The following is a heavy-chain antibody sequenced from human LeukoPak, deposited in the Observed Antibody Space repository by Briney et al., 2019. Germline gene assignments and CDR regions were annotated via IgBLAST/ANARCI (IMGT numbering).Heavy chain of an antibody. J-gene: IGHJ4*02. CDR3: AKTSAGIRGGYFDY. Sequence: PGGSLRLSCAASGFTFSSYAMSWVRQAPGKGLEWVSLINGSGGNTYYADSVKGRFTISRDNSKKTLFLQMSSLRAEDTAVYYCAKTSAGIRGGYFDYWGQGTLVTVSS. CDR2: INGSGGNT. V-gene: IGHV3-23*01. CDR1: GFTFSSYA. D-gene: IGHD3-10*01.